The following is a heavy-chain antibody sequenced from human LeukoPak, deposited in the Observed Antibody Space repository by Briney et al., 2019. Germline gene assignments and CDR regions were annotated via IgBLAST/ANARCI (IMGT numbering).Heavy chain of an antibody. V-gene: IGHV4-34*01. J-gene: IGHJ4*02. Sequence: SETLSLTCAVYGGSFSGYYWSWIRQPPGKGLEWIGEINHSGSTNHNPSLKSRVTISVDTSKNQFSLKLSSVTAADTAVYYCARRMTTSDYWGQGTLVTVSS. CDR1: GGSFSGYY. CDR3: ARRMTTSDY. CDR2: INHSGST. D-gene: IGHD4-17*01.